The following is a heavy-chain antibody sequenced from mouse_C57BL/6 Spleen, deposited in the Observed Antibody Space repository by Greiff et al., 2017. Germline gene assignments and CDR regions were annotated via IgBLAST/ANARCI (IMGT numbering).Heavy chain of an antibody. J-gene: IGHJ4*01. Sequence: VQLQQSGPGLVQPSQSLSITCTVSGFSLTSYGVHWVRQSPGKGLEWLGVIWRGGSTDYNAAFMSRLSITKDNSKSQVFFKMNSLQADDTAIYYCANLMVTTYYYAMDYWGQGTSVTVSS. CDR2: IWRGGST. D-gene: IGHD2-2*01. CDR3: ANLMVTTYYYAMDY. V-gene: IGHV2-5*01. CDR1: GFSLTSYG.